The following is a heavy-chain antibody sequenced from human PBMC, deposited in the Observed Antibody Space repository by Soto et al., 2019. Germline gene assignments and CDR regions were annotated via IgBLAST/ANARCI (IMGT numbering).Heavy chain of an antibody. J-gene: IGHJ4*02. Sequence: ASVKVSCKASGYTFTTYYMHWVRQAPGQGLEWMGIINPSGGSTSYAQKFQGRVTMTRDTSTSTVYMEMSSLRSEDTAVYYCGRDGSGYAFDYWGQGTLVTVSS. D-gene: IGHD3-22*01. V-gene: IGHV1-46*03. CDR3: GRDGSGYAFDY. CDR2: INPSGGST. CDR1: GYTFTTYY.